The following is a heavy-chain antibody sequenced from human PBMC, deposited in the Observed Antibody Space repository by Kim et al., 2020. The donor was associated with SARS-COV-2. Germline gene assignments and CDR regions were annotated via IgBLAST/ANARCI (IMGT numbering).Heavy chain of an antibody. CDR3: AKDMGDSGSSQELAPAFDI. Sequence: GRFTISRDNSKNSLYLQMNSLRAEDTALYYCAKDMGDSGSSQELAPAFDIWGQGTMVTVSS. D-gene: IGHD1-26*01. J-gene: IGHJ3*02. V-gene: IGHV3-43D*03.